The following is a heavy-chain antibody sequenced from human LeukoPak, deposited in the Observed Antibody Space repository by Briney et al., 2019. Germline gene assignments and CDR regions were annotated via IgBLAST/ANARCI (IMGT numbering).Heavy chain of an antibody. J-gene: IGHJ4*02. V-gene: IGHV4-31*03. CDR2: IYYSGST. D-gene: IGHD5-24*01. CDR1: GGSISSGGYY. Sequence: SSETLSLTCTVSGGSISSGGYYWSWIRQHPGKGLEWIGYIYYSGSTYYNPSLKSRVTISVDTSKNQFSLKLSSVTAADTAVYYCARDKRGMATTPLYYFDYWGQGTLVTVSS. CDR3: ARDKRGMATTPLYYFDY.